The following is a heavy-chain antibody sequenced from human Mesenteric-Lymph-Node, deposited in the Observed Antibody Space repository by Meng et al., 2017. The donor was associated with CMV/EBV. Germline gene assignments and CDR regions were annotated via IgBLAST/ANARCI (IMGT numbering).Heavy chain of an antibody. V-gene: IGHV5-51*01. CDR3: VSNDLWSGYYFDY. CDR2: IYPDESDT. J-gene: IGHJ4*01. D-gene: IGHD3-3*01. Sequence: KGSRYGFSSYWIGWVRRKPGKGLEWKGIIYPDESDTKYGPSFQDQVTISADKSISTAYLQWSSLKASDTAMYYCVSNDLWSGYYFDYWGQGTLVTVSS. CDR1: RYGFSSYW.